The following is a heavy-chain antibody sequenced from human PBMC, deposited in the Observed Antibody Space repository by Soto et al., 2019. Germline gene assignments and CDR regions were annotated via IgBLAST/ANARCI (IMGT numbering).Heavy chain of an antibody. CDR3: ARRGTLSGRDAFDV. CDR2: VYVSDSET. D-gene: IGHD5-12*01. CDR1: GYYSSSYW. Sequence: GESLKISCRGSGYYSSSYWIAWVRQMSGKGLEWVGSVYVSDSETKYSPSFQGQVTISADKYTNTAYLYWSSLKASDTAMYYCARRGTLSGRDAFDVWGEGTMVTVSS. J-gene: IGHJ3*01. V-gene: IGHV5-51*01.